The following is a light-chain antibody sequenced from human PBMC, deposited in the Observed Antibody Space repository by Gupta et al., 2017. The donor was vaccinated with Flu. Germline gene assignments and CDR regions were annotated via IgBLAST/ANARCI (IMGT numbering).Light chain of an antibody. J-gene: IGKJ2*01. CDR1: QSIGSY. CDR3: QQTYSTPHT. Sequence: GSQSIGSYLNWYQQQTGKAPKPLIYAASSLQSGVSSMFSGSGSGTDGTDLTLTLSSLQPDDFAIYYCQQTYSTPHTFGQGTNLDTK. CDR2: AAS. V-gene: IGKV1-39*01.